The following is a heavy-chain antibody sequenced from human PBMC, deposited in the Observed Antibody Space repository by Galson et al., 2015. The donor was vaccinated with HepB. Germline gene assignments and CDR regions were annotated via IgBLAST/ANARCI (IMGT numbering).Heavy chain of an antibody. D-gene: IGHD6-25*01. CDR2: IIPIFGTA. CDR3: ASGKPMYSSGYYYYGMDV. Sequence: SVKVSCKASGGTFSSYAISWVRQAPGQGLEWMGGIIPIFGTANYAQKFQGRVTITADESTSTAYMELSSLRSEDTAVYYCASGKPMYSSGYYYYGMDVWGQGTTVTVSS. CDR1: GGTFSSYA. V-gene: IGHV1-69*13. J-gene: IGHJ6*02.